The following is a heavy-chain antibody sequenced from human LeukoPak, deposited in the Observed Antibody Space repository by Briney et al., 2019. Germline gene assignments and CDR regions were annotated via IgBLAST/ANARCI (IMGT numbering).Heavy chain of an antibody. CDR2: IWYDGGNK. V-gene: IGHV3-33*01. CDR3: VRWGSGKVMDV. Sequence: GGSLRLSCAASGFTFSSHGMHWVRQAPGKGLEWVAVIWYDGGNKYYADSVKGRFTISRDNSKNMLYVEMNSLRAEDTAVYYCVRWGSGKVMDVWGKGTTVTVSP. CDR1: GFTFSSHG. J-gene: IGHJ6*04. D-gene: IGHD7-27*01.